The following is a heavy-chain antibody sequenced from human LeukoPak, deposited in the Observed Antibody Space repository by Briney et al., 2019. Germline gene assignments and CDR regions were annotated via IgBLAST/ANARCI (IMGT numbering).Heavy chain of an antibody. D-gene: IGHD2-15*01. CDR2: IKSNSEGWAT. CDR1: GFNFISGW. V-gene: IGHV3-15*01. J-gene: IGHJ4*02. CDR3: TTDLGYCSGGSCHRARFDY. Sequence: GSLRPPCRASGFNFISGWMSWVRQAPGKGLEWVGRIKSNSEGWATDYAAPVQGRFTISVDDSKNTLYLQMNSLKTDDTAVYYCTTDLGYCSGGSCHRARFDYWGQGTLVTVSS.